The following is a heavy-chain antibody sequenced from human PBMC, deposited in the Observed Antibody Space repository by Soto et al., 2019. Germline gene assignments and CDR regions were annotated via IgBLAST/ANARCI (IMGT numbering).Heavy chain of an antibody. CDR1: GGTFSSYA. CDR2: IIPIFGTA. D-gene: IGHD3-3*01. J-gene: IGHJ6*02. CDR3: ARDGRRGPNRITMSHYYGMDV. Sequence: QVPLVQSGAEVKKPGSSVKVSCKASGGTFSSYAISWVRQAPGQGLEWMGGIIPIFGTANYAQKFQGRVTITADESTSTAYLELSSLRSEDTAVYYCARDGRRGPNRITMSHYYGMDVWGQGTTVTVSS. V-gene: IGHV1-69*01.